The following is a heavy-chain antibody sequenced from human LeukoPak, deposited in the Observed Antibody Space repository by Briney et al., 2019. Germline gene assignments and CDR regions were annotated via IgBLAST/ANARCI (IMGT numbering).Heavy chain of an antibody. CDR1: GGSIAVNHYY. J-gene: IGHJ4*02. CDR2: GLYTGNT. Sequence: PSETLSLTCTVSGGSIAVNHYYWGWIRQPPGKGLEWIGSGLYTGNTYSNPSLRSRVTISVDTSKNEFSLKMNSVTAADTAVYYCAREHRSSKYFDSWGQGALMIVSS. CDR3: AREHRSSKYFDS. D-gene: IGHD6-6*01. V-gene: IGHV4-39*02.